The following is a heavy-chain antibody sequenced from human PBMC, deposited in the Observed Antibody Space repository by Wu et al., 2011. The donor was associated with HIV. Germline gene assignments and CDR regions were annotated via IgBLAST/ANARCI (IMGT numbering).Heavy chain of an antibody. D-gene: IGHD5-12*01. Sequence: VRQALGQGLEWMEGVNPLFGTTKFAQKFQGRLTITTDELRTTAYMELSSLKSEDTAVYYCARNTDSVATSLYSLGVWGQGTVVTVSS. J-gene: IGHJ6*02. CDR2: VNPLFGTT. V-gene: IGHV1-69*05. CDR3: ARNTDSVATSLYSLGV.